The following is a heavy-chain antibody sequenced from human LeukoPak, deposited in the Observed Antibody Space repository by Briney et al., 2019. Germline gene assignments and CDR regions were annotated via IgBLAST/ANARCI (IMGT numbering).Heavy chain of an antibody. CDR2: IKQDGSEK. V-gene: IGHV3-7*01. CDR3: ARDGSSWGYSYGTTFDY. CDR1: GFTFSSYW. D-gene: IGHD5-18*01. J-gene: IGHJ4*02. Sequence: GGSLRLSCAASGFTFSSYWMSWVRQAPGKGLEWVANIKQDGSEKYYADSVKGRFTISRDSAKNSLYLQMNSLRAEDTAVYYCARDGSSWGYSYGTTFDYWGQGTLVTVSS.